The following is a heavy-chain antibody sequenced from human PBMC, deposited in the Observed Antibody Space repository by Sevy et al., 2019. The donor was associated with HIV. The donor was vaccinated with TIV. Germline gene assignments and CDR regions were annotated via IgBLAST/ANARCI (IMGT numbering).Heavy chain of an antibody. CDR2: LDTEDGET. V-gene: IGHV1-24*01. CDR1: GYTLAELS. D-gene: IGHD4-17*01. J-gene: IGHJ4*02. Sequence: ASVKVSCKVSGYTLAELSMHWVRQAPGKGLEWMGSLDTEDGETLYAQKFQGRVTMTEDTSTDTVYMELSSLRSEDTAVYYCATNTDYGDSDYWGQGTLVTVSS. CDR3: ATNTDYGDSDY.